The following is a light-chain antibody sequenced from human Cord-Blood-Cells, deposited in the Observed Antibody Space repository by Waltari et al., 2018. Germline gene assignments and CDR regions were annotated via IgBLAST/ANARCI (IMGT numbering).Light chain of an antibody. CDR2: DAS. CDR3: QQYDNLPLT. CDR1: KDISNY. V-gene: IGKV1-33*01. J-gene: IGKJ4*01. Sequence: DIQMTQSPSSLSASVGDRVTITCQASKDISNYLNWYQQKPGKAPKLLIYDASNLETGVPSRFSGSGSGTDFTFTISSLQPEDIATYYYQQYDNLPLTFGGGTKVEIK.